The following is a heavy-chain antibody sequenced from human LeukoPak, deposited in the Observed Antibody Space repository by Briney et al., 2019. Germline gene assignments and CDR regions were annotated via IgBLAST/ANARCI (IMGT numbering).Heavy chain of an antibody. CDR2: IYTSGST. J-gene: IGHJ4*02. D-gene: IGHD2-2*01. CDR1: GGSISSGSYY. CDR3: ARDIVVVPAAINYFDY. V-gene: IGHV4-61*02. Sequence: SETLSLTCTVSGGSISSGSYYWSWIRQPAGKVPEWIGRIYTSGSTNYNPSLKSRVTISVDTSKNQFSLKLSSVTAADTAVYYCARDIVVVPAAINYFDYWGQGTLVTVSS.